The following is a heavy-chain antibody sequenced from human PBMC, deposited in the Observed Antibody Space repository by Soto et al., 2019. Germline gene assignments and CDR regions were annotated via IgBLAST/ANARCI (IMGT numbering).Heavy chain of an antibody. CDR2: INPSDSYT. J-gene: IGHJ4*02. D-gene: IGHD2-2*02. V-gene: IGHV5-10-1*01. CDR1: GYSFTSYW. Sequence: PGESLKISCRGSGYSFTSYWIGWVRQRPGKGLEWMGRINPSDSYTTYSPSFQGHVTISTDKSFSTAYLQWSGLKASDTAMYYCARLGYCTGTSCYTFDSWGQGTLVTVSS. CDR3: ARLGYCTGTSCYTFDS.